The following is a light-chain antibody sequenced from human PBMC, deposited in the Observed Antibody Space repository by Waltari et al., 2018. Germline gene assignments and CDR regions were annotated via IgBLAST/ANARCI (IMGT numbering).Light chain of an antibody. J-gene: IGLJ2*01. Sequence: QSALTQPPSASGSPGQSVTISCTGTSSDVGGSTYVSWYQQHPGKAPKLMISDVNKRPPGVPARFSASKSGDTASLTVSGLQAEDEADYYCSSYAGSNNLIFGGGTKLTVL. CDR1: SSDVGGSTY. CDR2: DVN. CDR3: SSYAGSNNLI. V-gene: IGLV2-8*01.